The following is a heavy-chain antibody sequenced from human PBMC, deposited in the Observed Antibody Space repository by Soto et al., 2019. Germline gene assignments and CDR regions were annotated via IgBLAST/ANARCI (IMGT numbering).Heavy chain of an antibody. CDR1: SVNVNVYA. CDR3: ARDRGSEGFDS. V-gene: IGHV3-21*01. J-gene: IGHJ5*01. CDR2: ISSSSNYI. Sequence: CGSPGLACAACSVNVNVYAMNLVLKAPGKGRGSLSSISSSSNYIPYRYSVRGQFTISRDNAKTSLYLQLDSLRVEDTGAYCCARDRGSEGFDSRGQRTLVTVSS. D-gene: IGHD5-12*01.